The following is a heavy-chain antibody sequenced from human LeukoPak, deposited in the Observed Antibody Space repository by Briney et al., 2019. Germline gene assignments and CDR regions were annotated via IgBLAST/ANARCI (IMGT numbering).Heavy chain of an antibody. V-gene: IGHV4-39*02. J-gene: IGHJ4*02. CDR1: GGSISSSSYY. D-gene: IGHD2-2*01. CDR3: ARDLCSTTSCYADY. Sequence: SETLSLTCTVSGGSISSSSYYWGWIRQPPGKGLEWIGSIYYSGSTYYNPSLKSRVTISVDTSKNQFSLKLSSVTAADTAVYYCARDLCSTTSCYADYWGQGALVTVSS. CDR2: IYYSGST.